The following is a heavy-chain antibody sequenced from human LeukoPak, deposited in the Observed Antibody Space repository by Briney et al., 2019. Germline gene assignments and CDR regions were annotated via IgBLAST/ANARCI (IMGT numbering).Heavy chain of an antibody. CDR3: ARLTTVAPGIAATGTDYAFDI. J-gene: IGHJ3*02. CDR2: IYYSGST. D-gene: IGHD6-13*01. Sequence: SETLSLTFTVSGGSISSGDYYWSWIRQPPAKGLESLGNIYYSGSTNYNPSLKSRVTISVDTSKTQFSLKLSSVTAAGTAVYYCARLTTVAPGIAATGTDYAFDIWGQGTKVTVSS. V-gene: IGHV4-61*08. CDR1: GGSISSGDYY.